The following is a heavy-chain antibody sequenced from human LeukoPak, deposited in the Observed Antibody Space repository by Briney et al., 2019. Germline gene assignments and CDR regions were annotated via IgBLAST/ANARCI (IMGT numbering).Heavy chain of an antibody. CDR1: GGSISSGGYY. V-gene: IGHV4-61*08. CDR2: IYYSGST. CDR3: ARSQYSSSWLGRRYYFDY. Sequence: SETLSLTCTVSGGSISSGGYYWSWIRQPPGKGLEWIGYIYYSGSTNYNPSLKSRVPISVDTSKNQFSLKLSSVTAADTAVYYRARSQYSSSWLGRRYYFDYWGQGTLVTVSS. J-gene: IGHJ4*02. D-gene: IGHD6-13*01.